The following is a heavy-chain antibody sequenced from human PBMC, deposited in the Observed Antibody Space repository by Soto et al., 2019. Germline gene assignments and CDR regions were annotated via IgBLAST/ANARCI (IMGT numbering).Heavy chain of an antibody. D-gene: IGHD6-13*01. CDR3: ARAVQQLDGRGFYCNGLDV. Sequence: VNVSCTASGETISRYAISWVLQTTGQGLEGMGGIIPILGTANYAQKFQGRVTITADESTSTAYMELSSLRSEDTAVYYCARAVQQLDGRGFYCNGLDVWGKRSTDTVIS. CDR2: IIPILGTA. J-gene: IGHJ6*01. V-gene: IGHV1-69*01. CDR1: GETISRYA.